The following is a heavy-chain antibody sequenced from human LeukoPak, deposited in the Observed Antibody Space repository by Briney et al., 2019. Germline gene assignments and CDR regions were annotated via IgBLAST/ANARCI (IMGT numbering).Heavy chain of an antibody. Sequence: SQTLSLTCAISGDSVSSNSAAWNRIRQSPSRGLEWLGRTYYRSKWYNDYAVSVKSRITINPDTSKNQFSLQLNSVTPEDTAVYYCARDRYYYGSGSSYYFDYWGQGTLVTVSS. CDR2: TYYRSKWYN. CDR1: GDSVSSNSAA. D-gene: IGHD3-10*01. J-gene: IGHJ4*02. CDR3: ARDRYYYGSGSSYYFDY. V-gene: IGHV6-1*01.